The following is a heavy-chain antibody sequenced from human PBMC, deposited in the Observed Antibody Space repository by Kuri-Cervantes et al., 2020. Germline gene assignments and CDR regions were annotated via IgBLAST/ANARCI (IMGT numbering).Heavy chain of an antibody. CDR1: GFTFSSYW. CDR2: INSDGSST. J-gene: IGHJ4*02. D-gene: IGHD2/OR15-2a*01. Sequence: GGSLRLSCAASGFTFSSYWMHWVRQAPGKGLVWVSRINSDGSSTSYADSVKGRFTISRDNSKNTLYLQMNSLRAEDTAVYYCAKRVFPNNYFDYWGQGTLVTVSS. V-gene: IGHV3-74*01. CDR3: AKRVFPNNYFDY.